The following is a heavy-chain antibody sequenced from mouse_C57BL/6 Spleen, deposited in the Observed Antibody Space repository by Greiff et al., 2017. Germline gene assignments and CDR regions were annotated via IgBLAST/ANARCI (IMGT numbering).Heavy chain of an antibody. V-gene: IGHV1-69*01. D-gene: IGHD4-1*01. CDR2: IDPSDSYT. CDR3: ARSPLTGYFDY. J-gene: IGHJ2*01. Sequence: QVQLQQPGAELVMPGASVKLSCKASGYTFTSYWMHWVKQRPGQGLEWIGEIDPSDSYTNYNQKFKGKSTLTVDKSSSTAYMQLSSLTSEDSAVYYCARSPLTGYFDYWGQGTTLTVSS. CDR1: GYTFTSYW.